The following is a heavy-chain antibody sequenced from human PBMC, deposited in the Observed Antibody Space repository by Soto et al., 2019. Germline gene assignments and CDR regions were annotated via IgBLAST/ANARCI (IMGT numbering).Heavy chain of an antibody. CDR2: ISKAGSQT. V-gene: IGHV3-74*01. CDR1: GFTFSDYW. Sequence: DVQLVESGGGLFQPGGSLRISCAASGFTFSDYWMHWVRQAPGKGLVWVSRISKAGSQTYYADSVKGRFTISRDNAENTLYLQMNSLRAEDTAVYYCARDWYSSGDYWGQGTLVTVSS. J-gene: IGHJ4*02. D-gene: IGHD6-19*01. CDR3: ARDWYSSGDY.